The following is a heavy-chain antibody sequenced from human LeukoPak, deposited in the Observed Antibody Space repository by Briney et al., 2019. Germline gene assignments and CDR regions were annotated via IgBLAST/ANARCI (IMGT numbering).Heavy chain of an antibody. V-gene: IGHV4-59*08. Sequence: SETLSLTCTVSGGSTSSYYWSWIRQPPGKGLEWIGYIYYSGSTNYNPSLKSRVTTSVDTSKNQFSLKLSSVTAADTAVYYCARHWDSSGPPDAWGQGTMVTVSS. J-gene: IGHJ3*01. CDR2: IYYSGST. D-gene: IGHD3-22*01. CDR1: GGSTSSYY. CDR3: ARHWDSSGPPDA.